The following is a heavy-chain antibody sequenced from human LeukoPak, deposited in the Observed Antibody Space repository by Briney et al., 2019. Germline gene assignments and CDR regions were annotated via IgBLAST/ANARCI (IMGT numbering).Heavy chain of an antibody. CDR3: ARGLEWELLPYYFDY. CDR1: GFTFSSYA. V-gene: IGHV3-30*04. CDR2: ISYDGSNK. J-gene: IGHJ4*02. Sequence: GGSLRLSCAASGFTFSSYAMHWVRQAPGKGLEWVAVISYDGSNKYYADSVKGRFTISRDNSKNTLYLQMNSLRAEDTAVYYCARGLEWELLPYYFDYWGQGTLVTVSS. D-gene: IGHD1-26*01.